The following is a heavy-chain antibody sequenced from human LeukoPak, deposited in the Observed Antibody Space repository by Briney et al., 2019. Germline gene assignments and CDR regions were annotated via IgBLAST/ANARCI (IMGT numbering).Heavy chain of an antibody. D-gene: IGHD3-16*01. CDR1: GGSISSYY. J-gene: IGHJ6*03. Sequence: SETLSLTCTVSGGSISSYYWTWIRQPPGKGLEWIGYIYYSGSTNYSPSLKSRVTISVDTSKNQFSLKLSSVTAADTAVYYCARETSQKGAHYMDVWGKGTTVTISS. CDR2: IYYSGST. CDR3: ARETSQKGAHYMDV. V-gene: IGHV4-59*01.